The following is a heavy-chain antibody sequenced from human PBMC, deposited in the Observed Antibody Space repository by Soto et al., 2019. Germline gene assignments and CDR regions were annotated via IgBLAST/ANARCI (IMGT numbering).Heavy chain of an antibody. CDR3: AHSPNYYQYGWFAP. CDR2: IYWDDDK. CDR1: GFSLTTRGVG. J-gene: IGHJ5*02. D-gene: IGHD3-16*01. Sequence: QITLKESGPPLVKPTQTLTLTCTFSGFSLTTRGVGVGWIRQPPGKALECLALIYWDDDKRYSPSLQSRLSINKATSKNQVVLTMTNVDPVDTATSYCAHSPNYYQYGWFAPSGQRTLVSVSS. V-gene: IGHV2-5*02.